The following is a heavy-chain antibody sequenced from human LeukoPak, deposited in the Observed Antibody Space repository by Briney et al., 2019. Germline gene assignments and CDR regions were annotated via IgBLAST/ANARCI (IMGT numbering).Heavy chain of an antibody. CDR1: GFTFSTYD. V-gene: IGHV3-13*04. D-gene: IGHD5-24*01. J-gene: IGHJ4*02. CDR3: ARDLLEMATV. CDR2: TGTSGDT. Sequence: AGGSLRLSCAASGFTFSTYDMHWVRQATGKGLEWVSSTGTSGDTYYLGSVKGRFTISRENAKSSLYLQMNSLRAGDTAVYHCARDLLEMATVWGQGTLVTVSS.